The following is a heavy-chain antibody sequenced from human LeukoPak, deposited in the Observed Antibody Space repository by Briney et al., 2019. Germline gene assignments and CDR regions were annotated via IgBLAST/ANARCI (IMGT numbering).Heavy chain of an antibody. CDR3: ASDSSSWYYFDY. V-gene: IGHV3-48*03. D-gene: IGHD6-13*01. CDR2: ISSSGSTI. CDR1: GFTFSSYE. J-gene: IGHJ4*02. Sequence: GGSLRLSCAASGFTFSSYEMNWVRQAPGKGLEWVSYISSSGSTICYADSVKGRFTISRDNAKNSLYLQMNSLRAEDTAVYYCASDSSSWYYFDYWGQGTLVTVSS.